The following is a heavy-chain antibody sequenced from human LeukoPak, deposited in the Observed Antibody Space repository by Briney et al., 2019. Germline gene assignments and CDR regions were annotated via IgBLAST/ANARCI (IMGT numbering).Heavy chain of an antibody. J-gene: IGHJ4*02. CDR3: AAPGNRVSGPFDF. CDR1: GLTFSSYW. Sequence: GGSLRLSCAASGLTFSSYWMHWVRQVPGKGLVWVSHITSDGSSTTYADSVKGRFTISRDNARNTLYLQMSSLRAEDTAVYFCAAPGNRVSGPFDFWGQGTLVTVSS. V-gene: IGHV3-74*01. CDR2: ITSDGSST. D-gene: IGHD3-10*01.